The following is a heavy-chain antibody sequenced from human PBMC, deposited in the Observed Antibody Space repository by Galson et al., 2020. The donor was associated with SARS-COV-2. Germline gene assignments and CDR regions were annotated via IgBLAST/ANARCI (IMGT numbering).Heavy chain of an antibody. CDR3: VHRRSPTPRDMLTGHYDGSGYFDL. V-gene: IGHV2-5*02. J-gene: IGHJ2*01. CDR1: GFSLSDRGVG. Sequence: KMSGPTLVKPTQTLTLTCTVSGFSLSDRGVGVGWVRQPAGKALEWLALIYWDDDKRYSPSLKSRLTITRDTSKNHVVLTMTDMDPMDTATYYWVHRRSPTPRDMLTGHYDGSGYFDLWGRGTLVSVSS. D-gene: IGHD3-9*01. CDR2: IYWDDDK.